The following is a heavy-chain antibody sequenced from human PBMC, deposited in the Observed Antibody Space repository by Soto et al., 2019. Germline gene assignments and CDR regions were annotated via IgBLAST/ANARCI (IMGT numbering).Heavy chain of an antibody. CDR2: ISASGGGI. CDR3: ARRRGTGISGGTYYGFDV. J-gene: IGHJ6*02. CDR1: GFTFNDFA. D-gene: IGHD2-15*01. Sequence: GGSLRLSCAASGFTFNDFAMSWVRQAPGKGLEWVSGISASGGGIYYADSVKGRFTFSRDNAKSTMYLLMTSLRAEDTAVYSCARRRGTGISGGTYYGFDVWGPGTTVTVSS. V-gene: IGHV3-23*01.